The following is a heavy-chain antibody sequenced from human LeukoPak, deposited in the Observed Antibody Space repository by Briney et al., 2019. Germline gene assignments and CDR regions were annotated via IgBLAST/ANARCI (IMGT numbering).Heavy chain of an antibody. D-gene: IGHD2-21*02. Sequence: GGSLRLSCAASGFTFSSYSMNWVRQAPGKGLEWVSYISSSSSSIYYADSVKGRFTISRDNAKNSLYLQMNSLRAEDTAVYYCARGPSIVVVTAAIDYWGQGTLVTVSS. CDR3: ARGPSIVVVTAAIDY. J-gene: IGHJ4*02. CDR2: ISSSSSSI. CDR1: GFTFSSYS. V-gene: IGHV3-48*01.